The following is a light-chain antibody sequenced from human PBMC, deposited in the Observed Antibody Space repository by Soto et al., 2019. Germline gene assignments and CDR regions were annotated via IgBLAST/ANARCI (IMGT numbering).Light chain of an antibody. CDR3: QSGDSSGTYV. Sequence: SYELTQPPSVSVSPGQTARITCSGDALPKKYTYWYQQKPGQAPILVMYKDTERPSGIPERFSGSSSGTTVTLTISGVQAEDEADYYCQSGDSSGTYVFGTGTKVTVL. J-gene: IGLJ1*01. CDR1: ALPKKY. V-gene: IGLV3-25*03. CDR2: KDT.